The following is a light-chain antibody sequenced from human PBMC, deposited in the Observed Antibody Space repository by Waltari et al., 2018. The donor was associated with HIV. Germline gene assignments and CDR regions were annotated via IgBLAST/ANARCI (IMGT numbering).Light chain of an antibody. J-gene: IGKJ1*01. CDR3: QQSYSKPRT. Sequence: DIQMTQSPPSLTASVGDRVTITCRASQNIGSYLNWYQLRPGQAPNVLIYVSTNLQTGVPLRFSGRGSGTDFTLTITDLQPEDFVFYFCQQSYSKPRTFGQGTK. CDR2: VST. V-gene: IGKV1-39*01. CDR1: QNIGSY.